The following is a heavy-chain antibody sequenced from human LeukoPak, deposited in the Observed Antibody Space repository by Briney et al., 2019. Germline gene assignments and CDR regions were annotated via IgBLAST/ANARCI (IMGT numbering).Heavy chain of an antibody. CDR1: GYTFTGYY. Sequence: AAVKVSCKASGYTFTGYYIHWVRQAPGQGLEWMGRINPNSGGTNYAQKLQGRVTMTRDTSISTAYMELSRLRSDDTAVYYCARDCEHLASGWPGCFDYWGQGTLVTVSS. CDR2: INPNSGGT. J-gene: IGHJ4*02. V-gene: IGHV1-2*02. D-gene: IGHD6-19*01. CDR3: ARDCEHLASGWPGCFDY.